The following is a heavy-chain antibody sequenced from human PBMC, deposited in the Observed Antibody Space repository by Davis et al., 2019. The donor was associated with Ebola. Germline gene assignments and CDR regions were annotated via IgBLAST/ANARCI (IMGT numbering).Heavy chain of an antibody. J-gene: IGHJ6*02. CDR2: IKEDGSEK. Sequence: SCAASGFTFRSYWMSWVRQAPGKGLEWVAKIKEDGSEKLEVDSVKGRFTISRDNAKDSLYLQMNSLRAEDTAVYYCARGSRNMDVWGQGTTVTVSS. CDR3: ARGSRNMDV. V-gene: IGHV3-7*03. CDR1: GFTFRSYW.